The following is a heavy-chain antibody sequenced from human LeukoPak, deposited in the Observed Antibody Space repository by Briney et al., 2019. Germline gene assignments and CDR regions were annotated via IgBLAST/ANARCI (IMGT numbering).Heavy chain of an antibody. CDR2: ISGSGGST. CDR1: GFTFSSYA. Sequence: PGGSLRLSCAASGFTFSSYAMSWVRQAPGKGLEWVSAISGSGGSTYYADSVKGRFTISRDNSKNTLYLQMNSLRAEDTAVYYCAREIVVVPAAIMEDAFDIWGQGTMVTVSS. CDR3: AREIVVVPAAIMEDAFDI. D-gene: IGHD2-2*02. V-gene: IGHV3-23*01. J-gene: IGHJ3*02.